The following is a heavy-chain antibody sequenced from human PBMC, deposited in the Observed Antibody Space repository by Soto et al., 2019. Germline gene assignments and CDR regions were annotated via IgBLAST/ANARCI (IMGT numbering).Heavy chain of an antibody. CDR1: GYTFTSYD. CDR3: ARLLRITMVRGVVRGAWFDP. CDR2: MNPNSGNT. J-gene: IGHJ5*02. Sequence: QVQLVQSGAEVKKPGASVKVSCKASGYTFTSYDINWVRQATGQGLEWMGWMNPNSGNTGYAQKFQGRVTMTRNTSISTAYMELSSLISEDTAVYYCARLLRITMVRGVVRGAWFDPWGQGTLVTVSS. V-gene: IGHV1-8*01. D-gene: IGHD3-10*01.